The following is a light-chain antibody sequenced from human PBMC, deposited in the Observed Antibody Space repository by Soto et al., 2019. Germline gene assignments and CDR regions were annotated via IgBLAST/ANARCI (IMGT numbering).Light chain of an antibody. CDR3: ATWDDNLNGL. CDR1: SSNIGSKT. CDR2: SNN. V-gene: IGLV1-44*01. Sequence: QSVLTQPPSASGTPGQRVTISCSGSSSNIGSKTVNWYQQVPGTAPRLLIYSNNLRPSGVPDRFSGSKSGTSASLAITGLQSEDEADYYCATWDDNLNGLFGGGTKVTVL. J-gene: IGLJ3*02.